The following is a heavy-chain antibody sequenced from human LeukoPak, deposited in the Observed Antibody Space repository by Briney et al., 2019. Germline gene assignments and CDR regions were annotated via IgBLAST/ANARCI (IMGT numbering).Heavy chain of an antibody. CDR1: GFTFRSYG. J-gene: IGHJ4*02. Sequence: GGSLRLSCVASGFTFRSYGMHWVRQAPGKGLEWVAVVSSDGSDEYYADSVKGRFTISRDNSKNTLYLQMNSLRAEDTAVYYCAKDRGLYSSSWYGDYWGQGTLVTVSS. D-gene: IGHD6-13*01. V-gene: IGHV3-30*18. CDR3: AKDRGLYSSSWYGDY. CDR2: VSSDGSDE.